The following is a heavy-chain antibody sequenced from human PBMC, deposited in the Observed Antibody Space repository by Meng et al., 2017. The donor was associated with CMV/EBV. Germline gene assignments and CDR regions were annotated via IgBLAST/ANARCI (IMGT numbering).Heavy chain of an antibody. J-gene: IGHJ5*02. CDR1: GYTFTSYD. Sequence: GYTFTSYDINWVRQATGQGLEWMGWMNPNSGNTGYAQKFQGRVTMTRNTFISTAYMELSSLRSEDTAVYYCARGPYSSSWYGYWFDPWGQGTLVTVSS. V-gene: IGHV1-8*01. D-gene: IGHD6-13*01. CDR2: MNPNSGNT. CDR3: ARGPYSSSWYGYWFDP.